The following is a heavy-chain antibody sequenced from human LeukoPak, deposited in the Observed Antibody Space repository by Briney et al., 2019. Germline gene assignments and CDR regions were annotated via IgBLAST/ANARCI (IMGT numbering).Heavy chain of an antibody. J-gene: IGHJ4*02. V-gene: IGHV3-74*01. CDR1: VYILYIYW. CDR3: ARPGIALAGDY. D-gene: IGHD6-19*01. Sequence: GGSLRLSCAASVYILYIYWMRWGPHTPREGLVLVSRINNDGSLINYADSVKGRFIISRDNAKNTLYLQMNSLRAEDTAVYYCARPGIALAGDYWGQGALVTVSS. CDR2: INNDGSLI.